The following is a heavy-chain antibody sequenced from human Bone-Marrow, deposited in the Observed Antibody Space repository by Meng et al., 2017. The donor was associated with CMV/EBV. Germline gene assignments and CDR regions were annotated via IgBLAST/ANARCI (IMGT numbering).Heavy chain of an antibody. V-gene: IGHV1-18*01. D-gene: IGHD3-10*01. CDR2: ISASNGNT. CDR3: ARDAGSGGSGSYYGPYTGMDV. J-gene: IGHJ6*02. Sequence: ASVKVSCKASGYTFTSYGISWVRQAPGQGLEWMGWISASNGNTNYAQKLQGRVTMTTDTSTSTAYMELRSLRSDDTAVYYCARDAGSGGSGSYYGPYTGMDVWGQGTTVTVSS. CDR1: GYTFTSYG.